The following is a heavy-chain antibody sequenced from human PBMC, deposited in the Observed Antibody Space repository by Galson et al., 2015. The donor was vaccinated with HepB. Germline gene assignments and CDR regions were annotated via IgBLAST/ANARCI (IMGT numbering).Heavy chain of an antibody. CDR2: INPNSGGT. J-gene: IGHJ3*02. D-gene: IGHD3-22*01. CDR3: ATHYYDSSGYPHDAFDI. V-gene: IGHV1-2*02. Sequence: SVKVSCKASGYTFTGYYMHWVRQAPGQGLEWIGWINPNSGGTNYAQKFQGRVTMTRDTSISTAYMELSRLRSDDTAVYYCATHYYDSSGYPHDAFDIWGQGTMVTVSS. CDR1: GYTFTGYY.